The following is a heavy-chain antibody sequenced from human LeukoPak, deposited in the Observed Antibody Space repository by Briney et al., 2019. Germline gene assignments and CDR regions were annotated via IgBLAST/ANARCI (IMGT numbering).Heavy chain of an antibody. CDR2: ISYDGSNK. D-gene: IGHD3-9*01. J-gene: IGHJ4*02. Sequence: GGSLRLSCAASGFTFSSYGMHWVRQAPGKGLEWVAVISYDGSNKYYADSVKGRFTISRDNSKNTLYLQMNSLRAEDTAVYYCARGERYFDWLLPVGYWGQGTLVTVSS. V-gene: IGHV3-30*03. CDR3: ARGERYFDWLLPVGY. CDR1: GFTFSSYG.